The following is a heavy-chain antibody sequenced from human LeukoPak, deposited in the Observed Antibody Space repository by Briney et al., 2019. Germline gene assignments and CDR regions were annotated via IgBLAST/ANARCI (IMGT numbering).Heavy chain of an antibody. D-gene: IGHD2-21*02. J-gene: IGHJ4*02. CDR2: ISSSGSTI. Sequence: SGGSLRLSCAASGFTFSSYEMNWVRQAPGKGLEWVSYISSSGSTIYYADSVKGRFTISRDNAKNSLYLQMNSLRAEDTAVYYCARTGFGESLGDCYSHWGQGTLVTVSS. V-gene: IGHV3-48*03. CDR3: ARTGFGESLGDCYSH. CDR1: GFTFSSYE.